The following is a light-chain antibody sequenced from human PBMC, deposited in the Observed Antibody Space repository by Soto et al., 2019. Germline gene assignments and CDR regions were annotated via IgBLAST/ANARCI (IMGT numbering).Light chain of an antibody. CDR1: HSVSGG. J-gene: IGKJ2*01. Sequence: EIVMTQSPATLSVSPGERATLSCRASHSVSGGLAWYQQKPGQAPRLLLYRASIRVTGIPARFSGSGSGTEFPLTISSLQSEDFAVYYCQQNNNWPYTFGQGTKLEIK. CDR2: RAS. CDR3: QQNNNWPYT. V-gene: IGKV3-15*01.